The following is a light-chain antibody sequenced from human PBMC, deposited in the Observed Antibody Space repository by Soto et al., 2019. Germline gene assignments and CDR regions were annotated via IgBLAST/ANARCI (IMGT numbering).Light chain of an antibody. Sequence: QSALTQPASVSGSPGQSITISCTGTSSDVGGYNFVSWYQQHPGKAPKLMIYEVSNRPSGVSNRFSGSKSGNTASLTISGLQAEDEADYYCSSYTGISTFVLFGDGTKLTVL. V-gene: IGLV2-14*01. CDR1: SSDVGGYNF. J-gene: IGLJ2*01. CDR2: EVS. CDR3: SSYTGISTFVL.